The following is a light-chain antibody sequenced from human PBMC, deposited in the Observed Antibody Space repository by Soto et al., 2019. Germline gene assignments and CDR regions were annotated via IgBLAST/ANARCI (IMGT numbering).Light chain of an antibody. CDR3: QVWDSSSAHPDWV. Sequence: SYELTQPPSVSVAPGKTATITCGGNNIGSESVHWYQQKPGQAPVLVIYYDSDRPSGIPERFSGSNSGNTATLTISRVEAGDEADCYCQVWDSSSAHPDWVFGGGTKLTVL. CDR1: NIGSES. CDR2: YDS. V-gene: IGLV3-21*04. J-gene: IGLJ3*02.